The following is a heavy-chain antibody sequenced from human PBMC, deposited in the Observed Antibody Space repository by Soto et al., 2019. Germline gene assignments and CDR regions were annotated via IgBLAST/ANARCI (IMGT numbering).Heavy chain of an antibody. CDR1: GYTFTGYY. V-gene: IGHV1-2*02. CDR2: INPNSGGT. Sequence: GASVKVSCKASGYTFTGYYMHWVRQAPGQGLEWMGWINPNSGGTNYAQKFQGRVTMTRDTSISTAYMELSRLRSDDTAVYYCARSAPFYYYYYGMDVWGQGTTVTVS. CDR3: ARSAPFYYYYYGMDV. J-gene: IGHJ6*02.